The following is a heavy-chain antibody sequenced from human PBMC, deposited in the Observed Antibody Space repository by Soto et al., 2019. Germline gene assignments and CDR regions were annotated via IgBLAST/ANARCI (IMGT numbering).Heavy chain of an antibody. CDR2: ISGYNGNT. J-gene: IGHJ6*02. CDR1: GYTFTNYG. V-gene: IGHV1-18*01. CDR3: ARDLARAPLYYYGMDV. Sequence: ASVKVSCKTSGYTFTNYGITWVRQAPGQGLEWMGWISGYNGNTKYAQKVQGRVTMTTDTSTSTAYMELRSLRSDDTAVYYCARDLARAPLYYYGMDVWGQGTTVTVSS.